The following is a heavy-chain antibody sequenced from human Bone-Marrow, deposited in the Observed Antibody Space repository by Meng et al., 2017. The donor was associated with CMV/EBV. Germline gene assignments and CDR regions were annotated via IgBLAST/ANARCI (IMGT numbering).Heavy chain of an antibody. V-gene: IGHV3-23*01. Sequence: GGSLRLSCAASGFTFNRYAMTWVRQAPGKGLEWVSGISGSGDNTIYADSVKGRFTISRDNSKNTLYLQMNSLRAEDTAVYYCAKVRYQLLYGGRYFDYWGQGTLATVSS. CDR1: GFTFNRYA. J-gene: IGHJ4*02. D-gene: IGHD2-2*02. CDR3: AKVRYQLLYGGRYFDY. CDR2: ISGSGDNT.